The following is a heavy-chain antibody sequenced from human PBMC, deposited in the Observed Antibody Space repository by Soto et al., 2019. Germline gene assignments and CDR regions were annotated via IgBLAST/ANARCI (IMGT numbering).Heavy chain of an antibody. CDR1: GGSISSGGYY. Sequence: TSETLSLTCTVSGGSISSGGYYWIWIRQHPGKGLEWIGYIYYSGSTYYNPSLKSRVTISVDTSKNQFSLKLSSVTAADTAVYYCARAGLHGIYYWGQGTLVTVSS. D-gene: IGHD4-4*01. CDR2: IYYSGST. J-gene: IGHJ4*02. V-gene: IGHV4-31*03. CDR3: ARAGLHGIYY.